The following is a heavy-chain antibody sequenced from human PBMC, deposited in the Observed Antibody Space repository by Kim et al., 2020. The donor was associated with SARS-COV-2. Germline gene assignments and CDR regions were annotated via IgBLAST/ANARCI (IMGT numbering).Heavy chain of an antibody. V-gene: IGHV3-33*01. Sequence: KYYGDSVKDRFTTARDNSKNTLFLQMNSLRAEDTAVYYCARAFSVYYMDVWGKGTTVTVSS. CDR3: ARAFSVYYMDV. D-gene: IGHD3-3*01. J-gene: IGHJ6*03. CDR2: K.